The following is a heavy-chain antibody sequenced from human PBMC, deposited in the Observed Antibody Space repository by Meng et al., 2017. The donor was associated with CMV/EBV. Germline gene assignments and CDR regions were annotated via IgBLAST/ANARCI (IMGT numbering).Heavy chain of an antibody. J-gene: IGHJ6*02. CDR1: GGSFSGYY. D-gene: IGHD3-10*01. CDR2: INHTGST. Sequence: SETLSLTCAVSGGSFSGYYWSWIRQPPGKGLEWIGDINHTGSTNYNPSLKSRVTISVDTSKNQFSLKLNSVTAADTAVYYCARSGGSVDYLRSNYYSGLDVWGQGTTVTVSS. CDR3: ARSGGSVDYLRSNYYSGLDV. V-gene: IGHV4-34*01.